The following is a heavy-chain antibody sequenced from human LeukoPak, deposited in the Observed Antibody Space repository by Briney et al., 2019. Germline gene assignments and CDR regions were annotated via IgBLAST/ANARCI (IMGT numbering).Heavy chain of an antibody. CDR2: INSDGSST. D-gene: IGHD2-15*01. CDR1: GFTFSSYW. CDR3: ARGRGYCSGGSCYPANWFDP. J-gene: IGHJ5*02. Sequence: GGSLRLSCAASGFTFSSYWMHWVRQAPGKGLVWVSRINSDGSSTSYADSVKGRFTISRDNAKNTLYLQMNSLRAEDTAVYYCARGRGYCSGGSCYPANWFDPWGQGTLVTVSS. V-gene: IGHV3-74*01.